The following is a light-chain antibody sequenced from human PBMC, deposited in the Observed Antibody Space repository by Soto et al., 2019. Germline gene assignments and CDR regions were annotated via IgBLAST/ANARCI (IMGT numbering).Light chain of an antibody. CDR3: QQRSDWPPGVT. Sequence: EIVFTQSPATLSLSPGESATLSCRASQSISTFLAWYQQKPGQAPRLLIYGASNRATGIPARFSGSGSGTDFTLTISSLEXEDFAVYYCQQRSDWPPGVTFGPGTKVDIK. CDR2: GAS. CDR1: QSISTF. V-gene: IGKV3-11*01. J-gene: IGKJ3*01.